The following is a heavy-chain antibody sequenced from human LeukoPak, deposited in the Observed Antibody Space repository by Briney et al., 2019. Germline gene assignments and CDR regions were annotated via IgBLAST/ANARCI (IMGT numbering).Heavy chain of an antibody. V-gene: IGHV1-2*06. CDR1: GYTFTGYY. Sequence: ASVKVSCKASGYTFTGYYMHWVRQAPGQGLEWMVRINPNSCGTNYAQKFQGRVTMTRDTSLSTAYMEMTRLSSDDTAVYSCARATYHGSGSLYYYFDYWGQGTLVTVSS. D-gene: IGHD3-10*01. CDR3: ARATYHGSGSLYYYFDY. CDR2: INPNSCGT. J-gene: IGHJ4*02.